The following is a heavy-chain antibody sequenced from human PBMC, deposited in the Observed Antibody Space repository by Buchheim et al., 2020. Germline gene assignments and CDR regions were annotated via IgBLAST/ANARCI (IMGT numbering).Heavy chain of an antibody. D-gene: IGHD3-22*01. CDR2: IYYSGST. CDR3: ARAAHDSSGYYYLYYYYGMDV. V-gene: IGHV4-30-4*01. Sequence: QVQLQESGPGLVKPSQTLSLTCTVSGGSISSGDYYWSWIRQPPGKGLEWIGYIYYSGSTYYNPSLKSRVTISVDTSKNQFSLKLSSVTAADTAVHYCARAAHDSSGYYYLYYYYGMDVWGQGTT. CDR1: GGSISSGDYY. J-gene: IGHJ6*02.